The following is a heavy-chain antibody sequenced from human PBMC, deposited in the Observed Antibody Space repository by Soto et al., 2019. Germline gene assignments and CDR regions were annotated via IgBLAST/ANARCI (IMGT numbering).Heavy chain of an antibody. Sequence: QVTLKESGPVLVKPTEPLTLTCSVSGFSLSKARMGVSGCRQPPGKPLEWLAHIFWNDARSYNTSPKSRLTISRDTSKSQVVLTMSNVDPVDTGTYLCARALREGLPIYSFDSWGQGTLVTVAS. CDR1: GFSLSKARMG. D-gene: IGHD1-26*01. CDR3: ARALREGLPIYSFDS. J-gene: IGHJ4*02. V-gene: IGHV2-26*01. CDR2: IFWNDAR.